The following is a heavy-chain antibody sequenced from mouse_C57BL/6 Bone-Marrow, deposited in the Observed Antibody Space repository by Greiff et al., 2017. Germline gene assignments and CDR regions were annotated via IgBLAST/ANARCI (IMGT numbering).Heavy chain of an antibody. J-gene: IGHJ2*01. CDR2: INPGDGET. CDR3: TSSLISSGTNY. CDR1: GFTFKNYY. V-gene: IGHV14-2*01. D-gene: IGHD1-1*01. Sequence: VQLKESGAELVKPGASVNLSCPASGFTFKNYYIPWVKPRPEQGLGWIGRINPGDGETKYPPKFQDKATITADTSSNTAYLQRSSLTSEDTAVYYCTSSLISSGTNYWGQGTTLTVSS.